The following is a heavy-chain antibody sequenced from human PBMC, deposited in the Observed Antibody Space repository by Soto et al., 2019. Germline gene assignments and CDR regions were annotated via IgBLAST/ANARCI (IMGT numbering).Heavy chain of an antibody. CDR3: AAGMEPI. Sequence: EVQLVESGGGVVKPGGSLRLSCVASGFSFSNAWMSWVRQAPGKGLEWIGRIKSKPGGGTIDYTAPVKGRFTISRDDSEKTRYLHMNGLKIEDTAVYYCAAGMEPIWGQGTAVTVSS. J-gene: IGHJ6*02. CDR1: GFSFSNAW. CDR2: IKSKPGGGTI. V-gene: IGHV3-15*01. D-gene: IGHD1-1*01.